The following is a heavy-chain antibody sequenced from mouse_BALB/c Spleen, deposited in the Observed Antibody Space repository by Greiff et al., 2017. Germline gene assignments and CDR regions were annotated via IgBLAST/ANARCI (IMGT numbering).Heavy chain of an antibody. V-gene: IGHV2-9-2*01. J-gene: IGHJ3*01. Sequence: VQRVESGPGLVAPSQSLSITCTVSGFSLTSYDISWIRQPPGKGLEWLGVIWTGGGTNYNSAFMSRLSISKDNSKSQVFLKMNSLQTDDTAIYYCVRDNGLLRYRGFAYWGQGTLVTVSA. CDR3: VRDNGLLRYRGFAY. D-gene: IGHD1-1*01. CDR2: IWTGGGT. CDR1: GFSLTSYD.